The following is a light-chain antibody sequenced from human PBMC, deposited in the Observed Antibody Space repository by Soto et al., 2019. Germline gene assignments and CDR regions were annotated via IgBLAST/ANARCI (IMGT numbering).Light chain of an antibody. V-gene: IGLV2-14*01. CDR1: SSDIGAYNY. J-gene: IGLJ1*01. CDR2: EVT. CDR3: SSYSSTSTLYV. Sequence: QSVLTQPASVSGSPGQSITISCIGTSSDIGAYNYVSWYQQHPGKVPKLMIYEVTNRPSGLSNRFSGSKSGNTASLTISGLQAADEAEYFCSSYSSTSTLYVFGTGTKVTVL.